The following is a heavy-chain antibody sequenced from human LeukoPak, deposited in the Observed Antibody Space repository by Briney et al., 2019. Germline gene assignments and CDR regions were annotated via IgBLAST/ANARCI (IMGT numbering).Heavy chain of an antibody. CDR2: TCYRSKWFS. D-gene: IGHD4-11*01. Sequence: SQTLSLTCAISGDSVSSDGAAWNWIRQSPSRGLEWLGRTCYRSKWFSDYALSVKSRITINADTSKNQFSLQLNSVTPEDTAVYYCARKGTVTTPFDYWGQGILVTVSS. CDR1: GDSVSSDGAA. V-gene: IGHV6-1*01. CDR3: ARKGTVTTPFDY. J-gene: IGHJ4*02.